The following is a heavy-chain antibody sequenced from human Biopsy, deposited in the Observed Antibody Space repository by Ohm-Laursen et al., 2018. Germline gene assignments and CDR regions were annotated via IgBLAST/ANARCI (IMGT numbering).Heavy chain of an antibody. D-gene: IGHD1-1*01. J-gene: IGHJ4*02. V-gene: IGHV1-24*01. CDR2: FAPENGKT. CDR1: GYTLTELS. CDR3: AADINVWNVNY. Sequence: SVKVSCKVSGYTLTELSMHWVRQAPGKGLEWMGGFAPENGKTVYAQNFQARVSMTEDTSTDTAYMELRSPRSEDTAVYYCAADINVWNVNYWGQGIQVTVSS.